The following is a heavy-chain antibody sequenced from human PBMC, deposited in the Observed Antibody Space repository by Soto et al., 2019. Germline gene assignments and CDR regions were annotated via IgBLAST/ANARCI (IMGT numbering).Heavy chain of an antibody. D-gene: IGHD3-22*01. CDR1: GFTFSSYA. Sequence: EVQLLESGGGLVQPGGSLRLSCAASGFTFSSYAMSWVRQAPGKGLEWVSAISGSGGSTYYADSVKGRFTISRDNSKNTLYLQMNSLRAEDTAVNYCAKERGGITMIVVVTPTDYWGQGTLVTVSS. V-gene: IGHV3-23*01. CDR2: ISGSGGST. J-gene: IGHJ4*02. CDR3: AKERGGITMIVVVTPTDY.